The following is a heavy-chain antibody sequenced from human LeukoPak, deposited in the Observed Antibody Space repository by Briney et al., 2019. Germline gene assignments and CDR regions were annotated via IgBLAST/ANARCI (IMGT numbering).Heavy chain of an antibody. CDR3: ARDSRSHYDSSGYYSY. CDR1: GFTVGSNY. J-gene: IGHJ4*02. Sequence: GGSLRLSCAASGFTVGSNYMSWVRQAPGKGLEWVSIIYSGGSTNYADSVKGRFTISRDNSKNTLYLQMNSLRAEDTAVYYCARDSRSHYDSSGYYSYWGRGTLVTVSS. CDR2: IYSGGST. V-gene: IGHV3-53*01. D-gene: IGHD3-22*01.